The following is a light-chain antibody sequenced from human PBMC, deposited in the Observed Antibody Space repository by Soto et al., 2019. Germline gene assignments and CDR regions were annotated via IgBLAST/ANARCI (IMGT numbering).Light chain of an antibody. CDR1: QSVSSY. V-gene: IGKV3-11*01. CDR2: DAS. J-gene: IGKJ4*01. CDR3: QQRSNWPLT. Sequence: EIVLTQPPATPSLSPGERATLSCRASQSVSSYLAWYQQKPGQAPRLLIYDASNRATGIPARFSGSGSGTDFTLTISSLEPEDFAVYYCQQRSNWPLTFGGGTKVDIK.